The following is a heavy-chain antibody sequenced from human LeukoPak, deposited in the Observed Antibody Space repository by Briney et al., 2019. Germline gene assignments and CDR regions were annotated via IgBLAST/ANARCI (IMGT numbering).Heavy chain of an antibody. J-gene: IGHJ5*02. D-gene: IGHD5-12*01. CDR2: IIHSGST. CDR3: ARTSEGGYTLREYNWFDP. Sequence: PSETLSLTCAVYGGSFSGYYWSWIRQPPGKGLEWIGEIIHSGSTNYNPSLKSRVTISVDTSKNQFSLELSSVTAADTAVYYCARTSEGGYTLREYNWFDPWGQGTLVTVSS. V-gene: IGHV4-34*12. CDR1: GGSFSGYY.